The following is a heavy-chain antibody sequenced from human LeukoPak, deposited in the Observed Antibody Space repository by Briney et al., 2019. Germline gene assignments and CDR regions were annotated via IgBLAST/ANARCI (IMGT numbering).Heavy chain of an antibody. CDR3: THVRRAGFYVFGGVYPPYDVFDI. CDR2: ISGSGGST. J-gene: IGHJ3*02. V-gene: IGHV3-23*01. Sequence: GGSLRLSCAASGFTFSSYAMSWVRQAPGKGLEWVSAISGSGGSTYYADSVKGRFTISRDNSKNTLYLQMNSLKTEDTAVYYCTHVRRAGFYVFGGVYPPYDVFDIWGQGKRVTVS. D-gene: IGHD3-3*01. CDR1: GFTFSSYA.